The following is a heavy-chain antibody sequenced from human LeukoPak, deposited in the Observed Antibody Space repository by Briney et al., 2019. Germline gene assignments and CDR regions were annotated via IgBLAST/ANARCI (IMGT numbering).Heavy chain of an antibody. D-gene: IGHD5-18*01. CDR1: GYTFTSYG. CDR2: ISACNGNT. J-gene: IGHJ3*02. Sequence: ASVKVSCKASGYTFTSYGISWVRQAPGQGLEWMGWISACNGNTNYAQKLQGRVTMTTDTSTSTAYMELRSLRSDDTAVYYCARPGGTAMDRYMAFDIWGLGTMVTVSS. V-gene: IGHV1-18*01. CDR3: ARPGGTAMDRYMAFDI.